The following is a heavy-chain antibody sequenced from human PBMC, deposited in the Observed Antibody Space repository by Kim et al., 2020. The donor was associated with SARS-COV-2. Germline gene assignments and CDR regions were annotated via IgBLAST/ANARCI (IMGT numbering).Heavy chain of an antibody. CDR1: GYTFTSYA. D-gene: IGHD6-13*01. CDR3: ARDGEYSSSWYLYYYYYGMDV. CDR2: INAGNGNT. Sequence: ASVKVSCKASGYTFTSYAMHWVRQAPGQRLEWMGWINAGNGNTKYSQKFQGRVTITRDTSASTAYMELSSLRSEDTAVYYCARDGEYSSSWYLYYYYYGMDVWGQGTTVTVSS. V-gene: IGHV1-3*01. J-gene: IGHJ6*02.